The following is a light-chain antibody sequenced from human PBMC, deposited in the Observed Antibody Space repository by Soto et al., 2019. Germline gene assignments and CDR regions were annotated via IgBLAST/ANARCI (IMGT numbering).Light chain of an antibody. J-gene: IGKJ3*01. V-gene: IGKV1-39*01. CDR1: QNINTY. CDR2: DAA. Sequence: DIQMTQSPYSLSAAVGDRVTIACRASQNINTYLNWYQQKPGKAPKLLIFDAASLQSGVPSRFSGGGSRTDFTLTITSLQPEDFATYDCQQTSSAPLTFGPGTKVDIK. CDR3: QQTSSAPLT.